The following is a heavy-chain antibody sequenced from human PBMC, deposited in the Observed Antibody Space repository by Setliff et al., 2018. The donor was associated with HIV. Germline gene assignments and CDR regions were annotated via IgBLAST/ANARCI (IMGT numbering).Heavy chain of an antibody. Sequence: SETLSLTCTVSGGSLSSSNYYCGWIRQPPGKGLEWIGSIYYSGNTYYNPSLKSRVTISGDTSKKQFSLKVNSVTAADTAVYVCARGARLLAGYSDRWDYYYMAVWGKGTTVTVSS. D-gene: IGHD6-13*01. V-gene: IGHV4-39*01. CDR2: IYYSGNT. J-gene: IGHJ6*03. CDR1: GGSLSSSNYY. CDR3: ARGARLLAGYSDRWDYYYMAV.